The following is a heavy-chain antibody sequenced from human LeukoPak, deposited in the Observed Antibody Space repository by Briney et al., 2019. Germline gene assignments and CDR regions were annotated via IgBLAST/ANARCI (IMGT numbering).Heavy chain of an antibody. D-gene: IGHD3-10*01. CDR2: IYYSGST. CDR1: GGSISSYY. V-gene: IGHV4-59*01. J-gene: IGHJ4*02. CDR3: AREGLVHWFGHGRGRGLDY. Sequence: SETLSLTCTVSGGSISSYYWSWIRQPPGKGLEWIGYIYYSGSTNYNPSLKSRVTISVDTSKNQFSLKLSSVTAADTAVYYCAREGLVHWFGHGRGRGLDYWGQGTLVTVSS.